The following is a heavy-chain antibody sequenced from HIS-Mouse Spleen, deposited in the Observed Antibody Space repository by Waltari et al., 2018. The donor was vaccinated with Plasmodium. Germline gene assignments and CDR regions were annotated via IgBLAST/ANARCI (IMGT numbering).Heavy chain of an antibody. CDR2: IYHSGRT. D-gene: IGHD2-15*01. Sequence: QVQLQESGPGLVKPSETLSLTCTVSGYSISRGYYWGWLRQPPGKGLEWIGSIYHSGRTYYNPSLKSRVTISVDTSKNQFSLKLSSVTAADTAVYYCARSLGIASSYWYFDLWGRGTLVTVSS. CDR3: ARSLGIASSYWYFDL. J-gene: IGHJ2*01. CDR1: GYSISRGYY. V-gene: IGHV4-38-2*02.